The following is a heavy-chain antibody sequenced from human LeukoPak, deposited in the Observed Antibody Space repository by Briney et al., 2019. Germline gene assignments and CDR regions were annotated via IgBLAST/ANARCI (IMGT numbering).Heavy chain of an antibody. CDR1: GFTFSSYA. V-gene: IGHV3-30*02. J-gene: IGHJ4*02. Sequence: GGSLRLSCATSGFTFSSYAMHWVRQAPGKGLEWVAFIPYDGSNKYYADSVKGRFTISRDNSKNTLYLQMNSLRAEDTAVYYCAKDRAVLRYFDWLFTWGQGTLVTVSS. CDR2: IPYDGSNK. CDR3: AKDRAVLRYFDWLFT. D-gene: IGHD3-9*01.